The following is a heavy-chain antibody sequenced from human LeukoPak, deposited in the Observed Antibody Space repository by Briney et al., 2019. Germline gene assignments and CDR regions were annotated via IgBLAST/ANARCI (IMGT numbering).Heavy chain of an antibody. CDR1: GFTFSSYA. D-gene: IGHD3-3*01. J-gene: IGHJ4*02. CDR2: ISGSGGST. Sequence: GGSLRLSCAASGFTFSSYAMSWVRQAPGKGLEWVSAISGSGGSTYYADSVKGRFIISRDNSKNTLYLQMNSLRAEDTAVYYCAKLPPSYDFWSGYQYYFDYWGQGTLVTVSS. V-gene: IGHV3-23*01. CDR3: AKLPPSYDFWSGYQYYFDY.